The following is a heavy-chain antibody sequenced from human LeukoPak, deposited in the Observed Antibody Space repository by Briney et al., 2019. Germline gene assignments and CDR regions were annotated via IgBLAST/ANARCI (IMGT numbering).Heavy chain of an antibody. CDR1: GYTFTGYY. CDR2: INPNSGGT. CDR3: ARGSYYDSRTPYYYYYYMDV. D-gene: IGHD3-22*01. J-gene: IGHJ6*03. Sequence: ASVKVSCKASGYTFTGYYMHRVRQAPGQGLEWMGRINPNSGGTNYAQKFQGRVTMTRDTSISTAYMELSRLRSDDTAVYYCARGSYYDSRTPYYYYYYMDVWGKGTTVTVSS. V-gene: IGHV1-2*06.